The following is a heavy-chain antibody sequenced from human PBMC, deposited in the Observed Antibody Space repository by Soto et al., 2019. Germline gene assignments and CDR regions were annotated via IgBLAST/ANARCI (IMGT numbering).Heavy chain of an antibody. Sequence: ASVKVSCKTSGYTFTEYDFNWVRQAPGQGLEYMGWVSPENRNAGYAPQFRGRVSMTADTSINTVYLELTTLTYEVTAVYYCAVTTGDWGQGTMVNVAS. V-gene: IGHV1-8*01. D-gene: IGHD4-17*01. CDR2: VSPENRNA. CDR3: AVTTGD. CDR1: GYTFTEYD. J-gene: IGHJ4*02.